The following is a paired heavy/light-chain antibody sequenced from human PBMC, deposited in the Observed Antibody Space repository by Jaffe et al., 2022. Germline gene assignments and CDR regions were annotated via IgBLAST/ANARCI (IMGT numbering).Light chain of an antibody. CDR3: QSYDSSLNYV. J-gene: IGLJ1*01. Sequence: QSVLTQPPSVSGAPGQRVTISCTGSSSNIGAGYDVHWYQQLPGTAPKLLIYGNSNRPSGVPDRFSGSKSGTSASLAITGLQAEDEADYYCQSYDSSLNYVFGTGTKVTVL. V-gene: IGLV1-40*01. CDR2: GNS. CDR1: SSNIGAGYD.
Heavy chain of an antibody. CDR3: ARDDRAAAGREDYYYYYMDV. CDR2: IYSGGST. D-gene: IGHD6-13*01. J-gene: IGHJ6*03. CDR1: GFTVSSNY. V-gene: IGHV3-66*02. Sequence: EVQLVESGGGLVQPGGSLRLSCAASGFTVSSNYMSWVRQAPGKGLEWVSVIYSGGSTYYADSVKGRFTISRDNSKNTLYLQMNSLRAEDTAVYYCARDDRAAAGREDYYYYYMDVWGKGTTVTVSS.